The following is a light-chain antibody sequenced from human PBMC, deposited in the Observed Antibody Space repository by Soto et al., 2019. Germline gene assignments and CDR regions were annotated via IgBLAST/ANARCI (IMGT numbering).Light chain of an antibody. J-gene: IGKJ5*01. CDR3: QQRTDWRDT. CDR2: DAS. CDR1: QSIRRY. V-gene: IGKV3-11*01. Sequence: EIVLTQSPATLSLSPGERATLSCRASQSIRRYLTWYQQKPGQAPRLLIYDASNRATGVPARFSGSGSGTDFTLTISSLEPEDFAVYFCQQRTDWRDTFGQGTRLEIK.